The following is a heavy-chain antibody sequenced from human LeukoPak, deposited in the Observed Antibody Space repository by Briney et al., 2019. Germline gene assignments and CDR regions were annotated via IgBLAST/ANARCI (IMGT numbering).Heavy chain of an antibody. CDR1: GGSLSSVGYY. V-gene: IGHV4-31*03. D-gene: IGHD5-18*01. CDR3: TRDRLSGYSYGPHVYMDG. J-gene: IGHJ6*01. CDR2: VYYSGTT. Sequence: SETLSLTCPVSGGSLSSVGYYWSWIRHHPGKGLGWIRNVYYSGTTYCNFCPERRVTISVDSSQNQFSLKPCDVTAGETTVYHCTRDRLSGYSYGPHVYMDGWGQGTTGTVSS.